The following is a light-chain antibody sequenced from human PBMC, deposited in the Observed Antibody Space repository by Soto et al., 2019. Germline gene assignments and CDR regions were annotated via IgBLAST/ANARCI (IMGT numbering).Light chain of an antibody. Sequence: EIVLTQSPGTLSLSPGERATLSCRASQSVSSSYLAWYQQKPGQAPRLLIYGASSRATGIPDRFSGSGSGTDFTLTISRLEPEDFAVYYCQQYGSSPPVWTVGQGIKVEIK. CDR2: GAS. CDR3: QQYGSSPPVWT. V-gene: IGKV3-20*01. CDR1: QSVSSSY. J-gene: IGKJ1*01.